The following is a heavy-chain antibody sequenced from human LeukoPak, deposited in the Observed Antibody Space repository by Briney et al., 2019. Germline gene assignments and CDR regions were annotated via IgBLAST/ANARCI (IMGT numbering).Heavy chain of an antibody. V-gene: IGHV4-59*01. J-gene: IGHJ3*02. CDR3: AIMTYYDFWSGYSGGGAFDI. CDR2: IYYSGST. CDR1: GGSISSYY. Sequence: PSETLSLTCTVSGGSISSYYWSWVRHPPGKGLEWIGYIYYSGSTNYNPSLKSRVTLSVDTSKNQFSLTLSSVTAADTAVYYCAIMTYYDFWSGYSGGGAFDIWGQGTMVTVSS. D-gene: IGHD3-3*01.